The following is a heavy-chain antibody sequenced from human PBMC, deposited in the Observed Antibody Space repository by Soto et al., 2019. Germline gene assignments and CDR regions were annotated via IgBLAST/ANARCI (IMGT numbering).Heavy chain of an antibody. CDR3: ARDSYNWNDDAFDI. V-gene: IGHV1-69*13. CDR2: IIPIFGTA. Sequence: GASVKVSCKASGYTFTSYAISWVRQAPGQGLEWMGGIIPIFGTANYAQKFQGRVTITADESTSTAYMELSSLRSEDTAAYYCARDSYNWNDDAFDIWGQGTMVTVSS. D-gene: IGHD1-1*01. CDR1: GYTFTSYA. J-gene: IGHJ3*02.